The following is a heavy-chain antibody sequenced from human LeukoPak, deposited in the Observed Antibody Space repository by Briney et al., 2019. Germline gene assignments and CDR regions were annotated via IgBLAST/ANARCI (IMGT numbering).Heavy chain of an antibody. CDR1: GYTFTGYY. CDR2: INPNSGGT. CDR3: ARGRSKVVVVPAATVDY. Sequence: EASVKVSCKASGYTFTGYYMHWVRQAPRQGLEWMGWINPNSGGTNYAQKFQGRVTMTRDTSISTAYMELSRLRSDDTAVYYCARGRSKVVVVPAATVDYWGQGTLVTVSS. D-gene: IGHD2-2*01. V-gene: IGHV1-2*02. J-gene: IGHJ4*02.